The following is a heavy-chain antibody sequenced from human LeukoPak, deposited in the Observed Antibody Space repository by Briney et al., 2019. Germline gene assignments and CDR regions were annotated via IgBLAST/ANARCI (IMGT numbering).Heavy chain of an antibody. CDR2: ISYDGSNK. V-gene: IGHV3-30*03. CDR1: GFTFSSYS. CDR3: ARDGGSGWYEYFDY. D-gene: IGHD6-19*01. J-gene: IGHJ4*02. Sequence: GGSLRLSCAASGFTFSSYSMNWVRQAPGKGLEWVAVISYDGSNKYYADSVKGRFTISRDNSKNTLYLQMNSLRAEDTAVYYCARDGGSGWYEYFDYWGQGTLVTVSS.